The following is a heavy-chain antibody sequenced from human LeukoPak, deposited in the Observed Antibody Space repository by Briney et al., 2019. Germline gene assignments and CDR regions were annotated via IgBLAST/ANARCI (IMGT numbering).Heavy chain of an antibody. CDR3: ARRYYYNLGSFPFDF. V-gene: IGHV4-34*01. CDR2: IHNSGTT. J-gene: IGHJ4*02. CDR1: GGPFSGYF. Sequence: SETLSLTCAVSGGPFSGYFWSWIRQSSGKGLEWIGEIHNSGTTNYNPSLNSRVTISEDTPKNQFYLNLSSVTAADTAVYYCARRYYYNLGSFPFDFWGQGTLVTVSS. D-gene: IGHD3-10*01.